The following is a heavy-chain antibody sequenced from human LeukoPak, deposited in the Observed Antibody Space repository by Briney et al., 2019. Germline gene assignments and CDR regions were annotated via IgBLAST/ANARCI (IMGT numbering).Heavy chain of an antibody. CDR2: IYYSGST. V-gene: IGHV4-39*01. CDR3: ASSPSGYWWNFDC. Sequence: SETLSLTCTVSGGSISSNNYYWGWIRQPPGKGLEWIGSIYYSGSTYNNPSLKSRVTISVDTTKNQFSLKLTSVTAADTAVYCCASSPSGYWWNFDCWGQGTLVTVSS. CDR1: GGSISSNNYY. D-gene: IGHD3-22*01. J-gene: IGHJ4*02.